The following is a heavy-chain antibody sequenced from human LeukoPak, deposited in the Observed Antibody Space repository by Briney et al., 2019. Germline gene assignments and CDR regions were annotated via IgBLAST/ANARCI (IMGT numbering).Heavy chain of an antibody. Sequence: GGSLRLSCAASGFTFSSYAMNWVRQAPGKGLEWVSTFTGGGTGTYYADSVKGRFTISRDNSKNTLYLQMNSLRAEDTAVYYCAREGDYYDSSGYYYPYFDYWGQGTLVTVSS. CDR3: AREGDYYDSSGYYYPYFDY. J-gene: IGHJ4*02. CDR2: FTGGGTGT. CDR1: GFTFSSYA. D-gene: IGHD3-22*01. V-gene: IGHV3-23*01.